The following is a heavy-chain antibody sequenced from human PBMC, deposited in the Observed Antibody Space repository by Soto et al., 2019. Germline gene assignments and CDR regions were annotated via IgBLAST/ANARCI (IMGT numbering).Heavy chain of an antibody. J-gene: IGHJ5*02. CDR2: IIPILGIA. D-gene: IGHD3-9*01. CDR1: GGTFSSYT. V-gene: IGHV1-69*08. CDR3: ARDRYYDILTGYANNWFYP. Sequence: QVQLVQSGAEVKKPGSSVKVSCKASGGTFSSYTISWVRQAPGQGLEWMGRIIPILGIANYAQKFQGRVTITADKSTSTAYMELSSLRSEDTAVYYCARDRYYDILTGYANNWFYPWGQGTLVTVSS.